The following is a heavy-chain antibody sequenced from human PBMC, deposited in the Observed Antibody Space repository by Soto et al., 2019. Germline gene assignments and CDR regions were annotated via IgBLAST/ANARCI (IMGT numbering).Heavy chain of an antibody. CDR1: GYTFTSYD. CDR3: ARGQVVVVAATIYYFDY. J-gene: IGHJ4*02. Sequence: ASVKVSCKASGYTFTSYDINWVRQATGQGLEWVGWMNPNSGNTGYAQKFQGRVTMTRNTSISTAYMELSSLRSEDTAGYYCARGQVVVVAATIYYFDYWGQGTLVTVSS. V-gene: IGHV1-8*01. D-gene: IGHD2-15*01. CDR2: MNPNSGNT.